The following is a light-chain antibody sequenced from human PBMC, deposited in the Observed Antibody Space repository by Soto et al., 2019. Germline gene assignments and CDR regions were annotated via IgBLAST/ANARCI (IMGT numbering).Light chain of an antibody. CDR1: SSNIGNNY. CDR3: GTWDSSLSARV. J-gene: IGLJ2*01. Sequence: QAVVTQPPSVSAAPGQTVTISCSGSSSNIGNNYVSWYQQLPGTAPKLLIYDNNKRPSGIPDRFSGSKSGTSATLGITGLQTGDEADYYCGTWDSSLSARVFGGGTKVTVL. V-gene: IGLV1-51*01. CDR2: DNN.